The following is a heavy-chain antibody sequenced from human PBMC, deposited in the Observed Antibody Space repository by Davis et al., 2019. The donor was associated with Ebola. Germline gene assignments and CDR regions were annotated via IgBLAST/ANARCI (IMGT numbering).Heavy chain of an antibody. J-gene: IGHJ4*02. Sequence: GSLRLSCTVSGGSFGNHYWSWTRQLPGKGLEWIGEITQSGNTNFNPSLKSRVTVSVDTSKNQFSRKLSSMTAADTAVYYCAREGGNSYFDYWGQGTLVTVSS. CDR1: GGSFGNHY. CDR2: ITQSGNT. CDR3: AREGGNSYFDY. D-gene: IGHD4-23*01. V-gene: IGHV4-34*01.